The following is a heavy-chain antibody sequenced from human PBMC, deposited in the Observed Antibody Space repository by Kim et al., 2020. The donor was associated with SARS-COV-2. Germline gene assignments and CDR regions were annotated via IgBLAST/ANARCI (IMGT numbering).Heavy chain of an antibody. CDR2: ISSSGSTI. CDR1: GFTFSSYE. J-gene: IGHJ6*02. V-gene: IGHV3-48*03. Sequence: GGSLRLSCAASGFTFSSYEMNWVRQAPGKGLEWVSYISSSGSTIYYADSVKGRFTISRDNAKNSLYLQMNSLRAEDTAVYYCARVPYYDFWSGYYFEVPPKNYYYYGMDVWGQGTTVTVSS. CDR3: ARVPYYDFWSGYYFEVPPKNYYYYGMDV. D-gene: IGHD3-3*01.